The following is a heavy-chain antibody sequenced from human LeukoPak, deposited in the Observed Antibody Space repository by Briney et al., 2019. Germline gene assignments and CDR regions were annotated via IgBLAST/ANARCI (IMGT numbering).Heavy chain of an antibody. CDR3: ARTYYDSSGYYSQFDY. D-gene: IGHD3-22*01. CDR2: IYYSGST. J-gene: IGHJ4*02. V-gene: IGHV4-39*01. CDR1: GGSIGSSSYY. Sequence: SETLSLTCTVSGGSIGSSSYYWGWIRQPPGKGLEWIGSIYYSGSTYYNPSLKSRVTISVDKSKNQFSLKLSSVTAADTAVYYCARTYYDSSGYYSQFDYWGQGTLVTVSS.